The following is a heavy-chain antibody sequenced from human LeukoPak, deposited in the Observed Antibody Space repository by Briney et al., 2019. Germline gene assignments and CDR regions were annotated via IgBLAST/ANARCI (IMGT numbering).Heavy chain of an antibody. V-gene: IGHV3-21*01. CDR2: ISSSSSYI. CDR1: GFTFRSYS. D-gene: IGHD3-10*01. J-gene: IGHJ4*02. CDR3: ARGGSGRPFDY. Sequence: GGSLRLSCAASGFTFRSYSMNWVRQAPGKGLEWVSSISSSSSYIYYADSVKGRFTISRDNAKNSLYLQMNSLRAEDTAVYYCARGGSGRPFDYWGQGTLVTVSS.